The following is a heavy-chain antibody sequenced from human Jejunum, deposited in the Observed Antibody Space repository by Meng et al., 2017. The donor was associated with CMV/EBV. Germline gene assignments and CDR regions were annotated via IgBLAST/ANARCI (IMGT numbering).Heavy chain of an antibody. D-gene: IGHD1/OR15-1a*01. CDR1: GFTFSGSA. CDR3: TRPGITGTEGC. V-gene: IGHV3-73*02. J-gene: IGHJ4*02. Sequence: VQLVGAGGGLVQPGGSLKLSCTASGFTFSGSAMHWVRQASGKGLEWVGRIRTKANNYATEYGASVKGRFTISRDDSKNMAYLQMNSLKTEDTAVYYCTRPGITGTEGCWGQGTLVTVSS. CDR2: IRTKANNYAT.